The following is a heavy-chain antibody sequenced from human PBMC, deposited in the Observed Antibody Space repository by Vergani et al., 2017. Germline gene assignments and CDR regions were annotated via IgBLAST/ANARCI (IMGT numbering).Heavy chain of an antibody. J-gene: IGHJ4*02. CDR3: ARTPIPQTWIQLAF. D-gene: IGHD5-18*01. CDR1: GYTFTSYD. Sequence: QVQLVQSGAEVKKPGASVKVSCEASGYTFTSYDINWVRQATGQGIERMGWMNPNSGNTGYAQKFQGRLTMTRNTSISTAYMELSSLRSEDTAVYYCARTPIPQTWIQLAFWGQGTLVTVSS. V-gene: IGHV1-8*01. CDR2: MNPNSGNT.